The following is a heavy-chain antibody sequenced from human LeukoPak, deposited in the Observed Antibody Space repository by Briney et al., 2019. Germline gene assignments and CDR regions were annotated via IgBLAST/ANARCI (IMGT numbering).Heavy chain of an antibody. CDR3: ARETTVRSGYYSRVGWFDP. D-gene: IGHD3-22*01. Sequence: GASVKVSCKASGYTFTGYYMHWVRQAPGQGLEWMGWINPNSGGTNYAQKFQGRVTMTRDTSISTAYMELSRLRSDDTAVYYCARETTVRSGYYSRVGWFDPWGQGTLATVSS. J-gene: IGHJ5*02. CDR1: GYTFTGYY. CDR2: INPNSGGT. V-gene: IGHV1-2*02.